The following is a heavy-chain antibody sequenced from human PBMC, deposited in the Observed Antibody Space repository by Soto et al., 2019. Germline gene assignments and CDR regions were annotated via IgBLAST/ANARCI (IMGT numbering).Heavy chain of an antibody. CDR2: IISDESTT. V-gene: IGHV3-74*01. D-gene: IGHD2-15*01. J-gene: IGHJ3*02. CDR1: GFTFSTYW. CDR3: ATGPTPAFDI. Sequence: GGSLRLSCAASGFTFSTYWMHWVHQAPGKGLVWVSRIISDESTTIYADFVKGRFTISRDNAKNTLYLQMNSLSVEDTAMYYCATGPTPAFDIWGLGTMVTVSS.